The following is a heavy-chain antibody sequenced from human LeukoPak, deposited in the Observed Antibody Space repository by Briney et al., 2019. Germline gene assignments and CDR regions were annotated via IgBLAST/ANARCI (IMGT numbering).Heavy chain of an antibody. J-gene: IGHJ4*02. Sequence: GGSLRLSCAASGFTFSSYGMHWVRQAPGKGLEWVAFIRYDGSNKYYADSVKGRFTISRDNSKNTLYLQMNSLRAEDTAVYYCAKDLSDYDILTGYYLDWGQGTLVTVSS. CDR3: AKDLSDYDILTGYYLD. D-gene: IGHD3-9*01. V-gene: IGHV3-30*02. CDR1: GFTFSSYG. CDR2: IRYDGSNK.